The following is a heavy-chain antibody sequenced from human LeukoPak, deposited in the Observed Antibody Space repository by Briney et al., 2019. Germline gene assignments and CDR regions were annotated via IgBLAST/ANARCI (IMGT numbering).Heavy chain of an antibody. Sequence: ASVKVSCKASGYTFTGYYMHWVRQAPGQGLEWMGRINPNSGGTNYAQKFQGRVTMTRDTSISTAYMELSRLRSDDTAVYYCARESGPDIVVVPAAMMYYYYMDVWGKGTTLTVSS. J-gene: IGHJ6*03. CDR1: GYTFTGYY. CDR2: INPNSGGT. CDR3: ARESGPDIVVVPAAMMYYYYMDV. D-gene: IGHD2-2*01. V-gene: IGHV1-2*06.